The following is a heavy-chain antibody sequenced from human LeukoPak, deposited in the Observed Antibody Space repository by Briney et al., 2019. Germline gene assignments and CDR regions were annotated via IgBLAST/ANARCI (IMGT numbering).Heavy chain of an antibody. CDR1: GGSLWIYY. CDR2: IYTSGST. D-gene: IGHD6-19*01. J-gene: IGHJ3*02. V-gene: IGHV4-4*07. CDR3: GREVSSGWYGQAFDI. Sequence: PSETLSLTCTVSGGSLWIYYWSWIRQPAGKGLECVGRIYTSGSTNYNPSLKSRVTMSVDTSKNQFSVKLRSVTAADAAVYYCGREVSSGWYGQAFDIWGQGTTVTVSS.